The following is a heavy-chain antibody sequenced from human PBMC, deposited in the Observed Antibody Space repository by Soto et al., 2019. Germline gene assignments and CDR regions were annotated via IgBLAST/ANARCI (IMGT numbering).Heavy chain of an antibody. CDR2: ISYDGSNK. D-gene: IGHD3-10*01. CDR1: GFTFSSYG. V-gene: IGHV3-30*18. CDR3: GKDRGGGSGSPDFDY. Sequence: QVQLVESGGGVVQPGRSLRLSCAASGFTFSSYGMHWVRQAPGKGLEWVAVISYDGSNKYYADSVKGRFTISRDNSKNTLYLQMNSRRAEDTAVYYCGKDRGGGSGSPDFDYWGQGTLVTVSS. J-gene: IGHJ4*02.